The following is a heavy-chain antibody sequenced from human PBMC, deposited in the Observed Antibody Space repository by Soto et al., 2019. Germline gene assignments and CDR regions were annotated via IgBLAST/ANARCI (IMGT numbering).Heavy chain of an antibody. Sequence: QVQLQESGPGLVKPSQTLSLTCTVSGGSISSGGYYWSWIRQHPGKGLEWIGYIYYSGSTYYNPSLKSRVTISVDTSKNQFSLKLSSVTVADTAVYYCARGSGGDSSGYYVDYWGQGTLVTVSS. CDR2: IYYSGST. V-gene: IGHV4-31*03. J-gene: IGHJ4*02. D-gene: IGHD3-22*01. CDR3: ARGSGGDSSGYYVDY. CDR1: GGSISSGGYY.